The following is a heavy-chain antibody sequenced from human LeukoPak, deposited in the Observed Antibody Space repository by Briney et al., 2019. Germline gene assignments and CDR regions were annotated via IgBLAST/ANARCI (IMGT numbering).Heavy chain of an antibody. V-gene: IGHV3-23*01. Sequence: GGSLRLSCAASGFTFSSYAMSWVRQAPGKGLEWVSDIIDNGRTTYYADSAKGRFTISRDNSKNTLYLQLSSLRAEATAVYYCAKGSYGSGSYYNLGFDYWGQGTLVTVSS. CDR1: GFTFSSYA. CDR3: AKGSYGSGSYYNLGFDY. D-gene: IGHD3-10*01. CDR2: IIDNGRTT. J-gene: IGHJ4*02.